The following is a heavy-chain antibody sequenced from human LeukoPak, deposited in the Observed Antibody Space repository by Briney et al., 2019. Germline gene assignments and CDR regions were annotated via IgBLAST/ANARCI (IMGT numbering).Heavy chain of an antibody. CDR2: IRSSSSYI. J-gene: IGHJ6*03. CDR3: ARDPYSGDYGPYYYYYMDV. D-gene: IGHD5-12*01. V-gene: IGHV3-21*01. Sequence: GGSLRLSCAASGFTFSSYSMNWVRQAPGKGLEWVSSIRSSSSYIYYADSVRGRFTISRDNAENSLYLQMNNLRDEDTAVYYCARDPYSGDYGPYYYYYMDVWGKGTTVTVSS. CDR1: GFTFSSYS.